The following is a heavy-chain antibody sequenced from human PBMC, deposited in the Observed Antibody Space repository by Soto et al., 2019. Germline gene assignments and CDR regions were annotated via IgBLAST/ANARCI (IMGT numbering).Heavy chain of an antibody. CDR2: ISWNGGSI. D-gene: IGHD3-10*01. J-gene: IGHJ6*02. CDR1: GFTFDDYA. Sequence: EVQLVESGGGLVQPGRSLILSCAASGFTFDDYAMHWVRQAPGKGLEWVSGISWNGGSIGYADSVKGRFTISRDNAKNSLYLPMNSLGAEDTALYYCAKDAITMVRGVISYYGMDVWGQGTTVTVSS. V-gene: IGHV3-9*01. CDR3: AKDAITMVRGVISYYGMDV.